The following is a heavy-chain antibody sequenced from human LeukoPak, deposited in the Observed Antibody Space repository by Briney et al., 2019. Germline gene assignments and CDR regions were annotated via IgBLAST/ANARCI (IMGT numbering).Heavy chain of an antibody. CDR1: GGSISSSSYY. CDR2: IYYSGST. CDR3: ARTRNTFDY. V-gene: IGHV4-39*01. Sequence: SETLSLTCTVSGGSISSSSYYWGWVRQPPGKGLGWIGSIYYSGSTYYNPSLKSRVTISVDTSKNQFSLKLSSVTAADTAVYYCARTRNTFDYWGQGTLVTVSS. J-gene: IGHJ4*02. D-gene: IGHD1-14*01.